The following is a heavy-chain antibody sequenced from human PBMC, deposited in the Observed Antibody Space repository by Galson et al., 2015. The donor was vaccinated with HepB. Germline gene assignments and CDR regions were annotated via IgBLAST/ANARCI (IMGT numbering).Heavy chain of an antibody. CDR2: INSDGSST. CDR1: GFTFSSYW. V-gene: IGHV3-74*01. J-gene: IGHJ4*02. Sequence: SLRLSCAASGFTFSSYWMHWVRQAPGKGLVWVSRINSDGSSTSYADSVKGRFTTSRDNAKNTLYLQMNSLRAEDTAVYYCAREGSSSWYEGGFVDYWGQGTLVTVSS. CDR3: AREGSSSWYEGGFVDY. D-gene: IGHD6-13*01.